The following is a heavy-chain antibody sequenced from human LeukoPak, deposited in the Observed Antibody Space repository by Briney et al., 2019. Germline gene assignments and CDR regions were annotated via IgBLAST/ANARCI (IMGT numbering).Heavy chain of an antibody. J-gene: IGHJ4*02. Sequence: SETLSLTCTVSGGSVSSGSYYWSWIRQPPGKGLEWIRYIYYSGSTNYNPSLKSRVTISVDTSKNQFSLKLSSVTAADTAVYYCAREDTAMGIDYWGQGTLVTVSS. CDR1: GGSVSSGSYY. CDR3: AREDTAMGIDY. V-gene: IGHV4-61*01. CDR2: IYYSGST. D-gene: IGHD5-18*01.